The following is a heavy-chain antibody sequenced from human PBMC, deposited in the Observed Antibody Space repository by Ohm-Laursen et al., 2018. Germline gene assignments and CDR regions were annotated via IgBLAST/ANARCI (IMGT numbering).Heavy chain of an antibody. Sequence: TLSLTCTVSGASISSYYWSWIRQPPGKGLEWIGYIYSGSTNYNPSLKSRFTISVDTPKNQFSLKLSSVTATDTAVYYCATVDSDYRNYYGTDVWGQGTTVTVSS. CDR3: ATVDSDYRNYYGTDV. J-gene: IGHJ6*02. V-gene: IGHV4-59*08. CDR1: GASISSYY. D-gene: IGHD5-12*01. CDR2: IYSGST.